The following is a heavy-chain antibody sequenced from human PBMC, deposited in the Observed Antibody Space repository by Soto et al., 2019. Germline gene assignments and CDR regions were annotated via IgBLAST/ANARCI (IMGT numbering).Heavy chain of an antibody. J-gene: IGHJ4*02. CDR3: AREVRTSGWFRRLDS. D-gene: IGHD6-19*01. CDR1: GFTFNDYY. CDR2: ISGGGSTT. V-gene: IGHV3-11*01. Sequence: GGSLRLSCAVSGFTFNDYYMSWIRQAPGKGLEWISYISGGGSTTYHADSVRGRFTISRDNAKNSLFLQMNSLRAEDTAVYYCAREVRTSGWFRRLDSWGQGILVTVSS.